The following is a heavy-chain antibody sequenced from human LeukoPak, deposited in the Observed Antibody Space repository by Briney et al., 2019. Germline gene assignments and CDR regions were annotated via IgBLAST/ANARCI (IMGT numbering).Heavy chain of an antibody. V-gene: IGHV4-39*01. D-gene: IGHD3-10*01. J-gene: IGHJ4*02. CDR3: ANTMVRGVVRY. Sequence: PSETLSLTSTGCAVSSNGSSYYWGWIRQPPGKGLEWIGSIHYSGSTYYNPPLKSRTTISVDTSKNQFSLKLSSVTAADTAVYYCANTMVRGVVRYWGQGTLVTVSS. CDR2: IHYSGST. CDR1: AVSSNGSSYY.